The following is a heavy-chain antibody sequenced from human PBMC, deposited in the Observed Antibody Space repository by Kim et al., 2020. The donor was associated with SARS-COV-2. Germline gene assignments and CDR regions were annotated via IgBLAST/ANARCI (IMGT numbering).Heavy chain of an antibody. Sequence: SVKVSCKASGGTFSSYAISWVRQAPGQGLEWMGGIIPIFGTANYAQKFQGRVTLTADKSTSAAYMELSSLRSEDPAVYYFARMPYRGGRCSSHYWGQGT. CDR1: GGTFSSYA. D-gene: IGHD2-15*01. CDR2: IIPIFGTA. V-gene: IGHV1-69*06. J-gene: IGHJ4*02. CDR3: ARMPYRGGRCSSHY.